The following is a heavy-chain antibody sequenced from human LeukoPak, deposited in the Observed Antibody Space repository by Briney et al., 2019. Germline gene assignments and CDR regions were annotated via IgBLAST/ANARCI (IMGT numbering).Heavy chain of an antibody. CDR1: GFTFSSYV. Sequence: PGGSLRLSCAASGFTFSSYVMHWVRQAPGKGLEWVAVISYDGSNKYYADSVKGRFTISRDNSKNTLYLQMNSLRAEDTAVYYCAREEAFDIWGQGTMVTVSS. V-gene: IGHV3-30*04. CDR3: AREEAFDI. J-gene: IGHJ3*02. CDR2: ISYDGSNK.